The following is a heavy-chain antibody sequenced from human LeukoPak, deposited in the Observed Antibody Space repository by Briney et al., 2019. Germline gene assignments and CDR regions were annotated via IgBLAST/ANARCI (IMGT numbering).Heavy chain of an antibody. J-gene: IGHJ4*02. V-gene: IGHV4-59*11. CDR1: GGSISSHY. Sequence: SETLSLTCTVSGGSISSHYWSWIRQPPGKGLEWIGYIYYSGSTNYNPSLKSRVTISVDTSKNQFSLKLSSVTAADTAVYYCARDPEWEVTLDHWGQGTLVTVSS. CDR3: ARDPEWEVTLDH. CDR2: IYYSGST. D-gene: IGHD1-26*01.